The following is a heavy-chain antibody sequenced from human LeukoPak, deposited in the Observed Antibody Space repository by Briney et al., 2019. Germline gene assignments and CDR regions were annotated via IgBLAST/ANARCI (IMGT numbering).Heavy chain of an antibody. CDR3: VREGTYFFASGSFQGYYFDN. D-gene: IGHD3-10*01. CDR2: ISNDGSDK. J-gene: IGHJ4*02. V-gene: IGHV3-30*03. Sequence: PGGSLRLSCAASGFTFSSYGMHWVRQAPGKGLEWVAVISNDGSDKHHADSVKGRFTVSRDNSKHTVYLQMDRLRVEDTAIYYCVREGTYFFASGSFQGYYFDNWGQGTLVTVSS. CDR1: GFTFSSYG.